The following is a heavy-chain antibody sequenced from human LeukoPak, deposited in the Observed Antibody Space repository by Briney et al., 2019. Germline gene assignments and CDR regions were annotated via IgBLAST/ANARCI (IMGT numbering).Heavy chain of an antibody. CDR1: GYTFTGYY. D-gene: IGHD6-19*01. CDR2: INLNSGGT. V-gene: IGHV1-2*06. Sequence: GASVKVSCKASGYTFTGYYMHWVRQAPGQGLEWMGRINLNSGGTNYAQKFQGRVTMTRDTSISTAYMELSRLRSDDTAVYYCARSLAVAGNYYYYMDVWGKGTTVTVSS. J-gene: IGHJ6*03. CDR3: ARSLAVAGNYYYYMDV.